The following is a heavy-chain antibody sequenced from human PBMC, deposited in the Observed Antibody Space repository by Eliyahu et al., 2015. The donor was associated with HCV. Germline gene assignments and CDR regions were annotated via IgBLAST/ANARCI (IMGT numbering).Heavy chain of an antibody. D-gene: IGHD6-13*01. CDR2: ITSRGGIT. J-gene: IGHJ4*02. CDR3: APEPLAGR. CDR1: GFPFGIYA. V-gene: IGHV3-23*01. Sequence: EVQLFESGGGLGQPGGSLRLSCAASGFPFGIYAMNWVRQGPAKGLEWVSGITSRGGITYYADSVKGRFTISRDNSKNTLYLQMNSLRGEDTAIYYCAPEPLAGRWGQGTQVTVSS.